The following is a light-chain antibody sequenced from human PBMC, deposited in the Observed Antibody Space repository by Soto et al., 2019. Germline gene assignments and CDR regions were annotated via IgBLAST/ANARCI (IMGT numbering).Light chain of an antibody. CDR1: ASDVSIYNY. V-gene: IGLV2-14*01. CDR2: GVS. CDR3: CSYTSSTNYV. J-gene: IGLJ1*01. Sequence: QSVLTQPASVSGSPGQSNTIACTRTASDVSIYNYVSWYQQHPGKAPKLMIYGVSNRPSGVSNRFSGAKSGHTASLTISGLQVEDEADYYCCSYTSSTNYVFGPGTKVTVL.